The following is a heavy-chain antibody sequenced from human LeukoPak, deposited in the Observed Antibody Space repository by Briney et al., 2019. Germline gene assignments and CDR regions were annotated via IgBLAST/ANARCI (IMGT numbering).Heavy chain of an antibody. CDR3: AKETHSTMVPGYAFDI. D-gene: IGHD2-8*01. CDR2: ISWNSGKI. J-gene: IGHJ3*02. CDR1: GFTFDDYA. V-gene: IGHV3-9*01. Sequence: PGGSLRLSCAASGFTFDDYAIHWVRQAPGKGLGWVSGISWNSGKIVYADSVKGRFTISRDNAKNSVYLQMDSLRAEDTALYYCAKETHSTMVPGYAFDIWGQGTMVTVSS.